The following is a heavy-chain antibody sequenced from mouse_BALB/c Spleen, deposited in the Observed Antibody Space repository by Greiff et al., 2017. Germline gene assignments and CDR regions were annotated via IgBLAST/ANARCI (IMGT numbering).Heavy chain of an antibody. CDR3: AREGTRLYYYAMDY. J-gene: IGHJ4*01. Sequence: QVQLQQPGSVLVRPGASVKLSCKASGYTFTSSWMHWAKQRPGQGLEWIGMIHPSDSETRLNQKFKDKATLTVDKSSSTAYMQLSSQTSEDSAVYYCAREGTRLYYYAMDYWGQGTSVTVSS. CDR1: GYTFTSSW. V-gene: IGHV1-74*01. CDR2: IHPSDSET. D-gene: IGHD2-2*01.